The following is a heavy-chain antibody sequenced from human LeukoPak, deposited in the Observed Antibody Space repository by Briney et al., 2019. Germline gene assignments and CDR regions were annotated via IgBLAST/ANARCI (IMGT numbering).Heavy chain of an antibody. Sequence: GGSLRLSCAASGFTFGDYYMSWIRQSPGRGLESVSYISSSGSTIHDADSVKGRFTISRDNAKNTLYLQMNSLRAEDTAVYYCARDKVSNYVFDYWGQGTLVTVSS. CDR1: GFTFGDYY. J-gene: IGHJ4*02. CDR2: ISSSGSTI. D-gene: IGHD4-11*01. CDR3: ARDKVSNYVFDY. V-gene: IGHV3-11*04.